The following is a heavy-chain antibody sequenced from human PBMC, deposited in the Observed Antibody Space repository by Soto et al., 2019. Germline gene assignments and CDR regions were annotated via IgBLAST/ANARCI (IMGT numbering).Heavy chain of an antibody. CDR1: GGSISSGDYY. J-gene: IGHJ4*02. CDR2: IYYSGST. CDR3: AREVLVRPSAAGTNY. D-gene: IGHD6-13*01. V-gene: IGHV4-30-4*01. Sequence: QVQLQESGPGLVKPSQTLSLTCTVSGGSISSGDYYWSWIRQPPGKGLEWIGYIYYSGSTYYNPSLKSQVTISVDTSKNQFSLKLSSVTAADTAVYYCAREVLVRPSAAGTNYWGQGTLVTVSS.